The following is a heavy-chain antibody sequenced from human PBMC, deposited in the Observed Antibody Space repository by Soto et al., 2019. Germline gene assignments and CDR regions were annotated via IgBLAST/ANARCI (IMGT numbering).Heavy chain of an antibody. CDR2: IYYSGST. V-gene: IGHV4-59*01. Sequence: SENLFVTCTVSGGSISSYFWSWIRQPPGKGLEWIWYIYYSGSTNYNPSLKSRVTLSVDTSKNQFSLKLSSVTAADTAVYYCAREGGYGIYYYYGMDVRGQGATVTVSS. J-gene: IGHJ6*02. CDR3: AREGGYGIYYYYGMDV. D-gene: IGHD5-12*01. CDR1: GGSISSYF.